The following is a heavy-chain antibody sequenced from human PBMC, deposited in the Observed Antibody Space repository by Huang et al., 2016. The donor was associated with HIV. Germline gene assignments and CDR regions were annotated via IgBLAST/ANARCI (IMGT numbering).Heavy chain of an antibody. CDR1: GFKFSNYW. J-gene: IGHJ3*02. Sequence: EEHLVESGGGLVQPGGSLRLSCEASGFKFSNYWMQWVRQAPGKGLRWISRIKMDGRTTDYADSVKGRVTISRDNDKNTLDLQMSSLTAEDTAIYYGARAGGFEIWGQGTVVTVSS. D-gene: IGHD2-15*01. V-gene: IGHV3-74*01. CDR3: ARAGGFEI. CDR2: IKMDGRTT.